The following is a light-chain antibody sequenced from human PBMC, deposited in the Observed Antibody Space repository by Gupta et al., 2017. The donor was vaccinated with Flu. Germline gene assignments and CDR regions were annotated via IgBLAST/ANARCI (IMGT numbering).Light chain of an antibody. CDR3: GTWDNSLNFARV. V-gene: IGLV1-51*01. Sequence: QSVLTQPPSVSAAPGQMVTISCSGSSSNIGVNYVSWYQQFPGTAPKRLIYDNNKRPSGIPDRFSGSKSGTSATLGITGLQTADEADYYCGTWDNSLNFARVFGGGTKLTVL. CDR1: SSNIGVNY. CDR2: DNN. J-gene: IGLJ3*02.